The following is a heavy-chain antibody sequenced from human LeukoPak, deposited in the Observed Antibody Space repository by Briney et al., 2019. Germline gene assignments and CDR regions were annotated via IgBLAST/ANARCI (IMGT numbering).Heavy chain of an antibody. D-gene: IGHD3-10*01. J-gene: IGHJ4*02. Sequence: SETLSLACTVSGYSISSGYYCGWIRQPPGKGLEWIGSIYHSGSTYYNPSLKSRVTISVDTSKNQFSLKLSSVTAADTAVYYCARQAGTGYFDYWGQGTLVTVSS. CDR2: IYHSGST. CDR1: GYSISSGYY. CDR3: ARQAGTGYFDY. V-gene: IGHV4-38-2*02.